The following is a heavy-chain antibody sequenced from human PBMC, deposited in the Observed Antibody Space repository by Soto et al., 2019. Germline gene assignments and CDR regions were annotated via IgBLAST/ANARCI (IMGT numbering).Heavy chain of an antibody. Sequence: QVQLVQSGAEEKKPGASVKVSCKASGYTFTSYAMHWVRQAPGQRLEWMGWINAGKGNKKYSQKFQGRVTITRDTPGGPPYLELSGWGSEDRALYYWASNHLESPPKGMDAWAHGTPFT. J-gene: IGHJ6*02. CDR1: GYTFTSYA. CDR3: ASNHLESPPKGMDA. CDR2: INAGKGNK. V-gene: IGHV1-3*05.